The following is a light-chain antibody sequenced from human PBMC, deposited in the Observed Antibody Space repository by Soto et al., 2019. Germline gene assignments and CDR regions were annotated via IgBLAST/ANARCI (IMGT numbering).Light chain of an antibody. CDR2: GAS. J-gene: IGKJ1*01. CDR1: HNVRSS. CDR3: QQYDSSPRT. V-gene: IGKV3D-15*01. Sequence: EIVMTQSPATLSVSPWERATLSCRASHNVRSSLAWYQQKAGQAPRLLIHGASTRATDIPDRFSGSGSGTDFTLTINRLEPEDFAVYYCQQYDSSPRTFGQGTKVDIK.